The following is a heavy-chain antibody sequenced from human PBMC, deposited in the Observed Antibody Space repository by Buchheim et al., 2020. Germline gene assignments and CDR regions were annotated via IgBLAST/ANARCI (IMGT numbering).Heavy chain of an antibody. CDR3: ARGSSDYYYGMDV. CDR1: GGSISSDY. D-gene: IGHD2-15*01. CDR2: VYYSGST. Sequence: QVQLQESGPGLVKPSETLSLICSVSGGSISSDYWSWIRQPPGKGLEWIGYVYYSGSTNYSPSLKSRVTISLDTSKIQFSLKLTSVTAADTAIYYCARGSSDYYYGMDVWGQGTT. J-gene: IGHJ6*02. V-gene: IGHV4-59*01.